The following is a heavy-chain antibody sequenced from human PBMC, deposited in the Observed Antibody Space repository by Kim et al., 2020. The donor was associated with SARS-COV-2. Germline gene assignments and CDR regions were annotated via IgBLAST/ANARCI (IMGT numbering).Heavy chain of an antibody. V-gene: IGHV4-39*01. J-gene: IGHJ5*02. D-gene: IGHD6-19*01. CDR3: ARQKRQWLVQLGWFDP. Sequence: PSLKSRVTISVDTSKNQFSLKLSSVTAADTAVYCCARQKRQWLVQLGWFDPWGQGTLVTVSS.